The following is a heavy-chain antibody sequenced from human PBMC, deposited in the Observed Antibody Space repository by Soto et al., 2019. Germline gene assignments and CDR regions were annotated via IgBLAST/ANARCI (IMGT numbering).Heavy chain of an antibody. D-gene: IGHD2-15*01. CDR2: ISYDGSLK. V-gene: IGHV3-30*18. CDR3: AKGRIRWSFAFDI. CDR1: GFTFDNYV. Sequence: GGSLRLSCAASGFTFDNYVMHWVRQAPGKGLEWVAVISYDGSLKYYADSVKGRFTISRDNPKNTLYLQMNSLRAEDTAVYYCAKGRIRWSFAFDIWGQGPRMTVSS. J-gene: IGHJ3*02.